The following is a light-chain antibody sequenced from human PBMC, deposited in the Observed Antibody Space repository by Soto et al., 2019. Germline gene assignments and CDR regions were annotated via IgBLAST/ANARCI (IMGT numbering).Light chain of an antibody. V-gene: IGKV1-5*03. CDR1: QSISSR. J-gene: IGKJ1*01. Sequence: DIQMTQSPSTLSASVGDRVTITCRASQSISSRLAWYQQKPGKAPKLLIYKASSLESGVPSRFSGSGSGTEFTLTISSLQPDDFETYYCQQYNSYSFGQGTKVDIK. CDR3: QQYNSYS. CDR2: KAS.